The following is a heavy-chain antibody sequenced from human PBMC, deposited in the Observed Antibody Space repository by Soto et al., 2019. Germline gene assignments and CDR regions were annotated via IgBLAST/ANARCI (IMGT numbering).Heavy chain of an antibody. V-gene: IGHV5-51*01. CDR1: GYSFTSYW. CDR3: ARSLAWFPNAFDI. CDR2: IYPGDSDT. J-gene: IGHJ3*02. Sequence: GESLKISCKGSGYSFTSYWISWVRQMPGKGLEWMGIIYPGDSDTRYSPSFQGQVTISADKSISTAYLQWSSLKASDTAMYYCARSLAWFPNAFDIWGQGTMVTVSS. D-gene: IGHD2-15*01.